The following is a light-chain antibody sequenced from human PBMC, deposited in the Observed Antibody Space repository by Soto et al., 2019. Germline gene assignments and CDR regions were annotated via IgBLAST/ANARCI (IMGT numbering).Light chain of an antibody. J-gene: IGLJ2*01. CDR2: NNN. CDR1: SSNIETNT. Sequence: QSALTQPPSASGTPGQRVTISCSGSSSNIETNTVDWYQHLPGTAPKVLIFNNNQRPSRVPDRFSGSKSGTSASLAISGLQSEDEADYYCAVWDDSLSGMVFGGGTKLTVL. V-gene: IGLV1-44*01. CDR3: AVWDDSLSGMV.